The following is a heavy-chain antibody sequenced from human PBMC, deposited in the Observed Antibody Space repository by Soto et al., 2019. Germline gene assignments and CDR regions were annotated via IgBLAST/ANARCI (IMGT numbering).Heavy chain of an antibody. Sequence: PSETLSLTCTVSGGSISNFYWSWIRQPPGKGLEWIGYVYYTGSTSYNPSLKRRVTLSADSSRGQFSLRLSSVTAADTAVYYCATHWDENWFDPWGQGTLVTVSS. J-gene: IGHJ5*02. D-gene: IGHD1-26*01. CDR1: GGSISNFY. V-gene: IGHV4-59*12. CDR3: ATHWDENWFDP. CDR2: VYYTGST.